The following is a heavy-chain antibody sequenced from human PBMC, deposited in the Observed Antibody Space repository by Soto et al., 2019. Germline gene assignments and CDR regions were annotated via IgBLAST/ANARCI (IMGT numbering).Heavy chain of an antibody. CDR1: GGTFSSYA. D-gene: IGHD3-22*01. CDR3: ARAPDYYDSSGYYLPFDY. V-gene: IGHV1-69*06. J-gene: IGHJ4*02. CDR2: IIPIFGTA. Sequence: ASVKVSCKXSGGTFSSYAISWVRQAPGQGLEWMGGIIPIFGTANYAQKFQGRVTITADKSTSTAYMELSSLRSEDTAVYYCARAPDYYDSSGYYLPFDYWGQGTLVTVSS.